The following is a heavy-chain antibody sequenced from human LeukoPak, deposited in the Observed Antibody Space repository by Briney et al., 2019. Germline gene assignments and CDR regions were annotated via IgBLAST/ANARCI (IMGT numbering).Heavy chain of an antibody. V-gene: IGHV3-30*04. Sequence: PGGSLRLSCAASGFTFSAYVMHWVRQAPGKGLECVAVISNDGNEKYYADSVKGRFSISRDNSKNTLYLQMSSLRTEDTAVYYCARDGGYTGGWTYGAGDYWAQATLVTVSS. CDR1: GFTFSAYV. CDR3: ARDGGYTGGWTYGAGDY. J-gene: IGHJ4*01. D-gene: IGHD2-8*02. CDR2: ISNDGNEK.